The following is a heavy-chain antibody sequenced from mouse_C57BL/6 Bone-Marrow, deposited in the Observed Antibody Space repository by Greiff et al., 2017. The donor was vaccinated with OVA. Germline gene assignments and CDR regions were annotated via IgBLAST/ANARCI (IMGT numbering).Heavy chain of an antibody. J-gene: IGHJ4*01. V-gene: IGHV3-6*01. CDR3: AGGNPYDALDY. D-gene: IGHD2-1*01. CDR1: GYSITSGYY. CDR2: ISYDGSN. Sequence: EVQLQQSGPGLVKPSQSLSLTCSVTGYSITSGYYWNWIRQFPGNKLEWLGYISYDGSNNYNPSLKNRISITRDTSKNPSFLKLNSVTSEDTAVYYCAGGNPYDALDYWGQGTSVTVSS.